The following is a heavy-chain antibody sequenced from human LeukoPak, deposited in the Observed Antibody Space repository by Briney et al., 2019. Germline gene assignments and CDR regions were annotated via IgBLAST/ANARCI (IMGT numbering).Heavy chain of an antibody. CDR1: GGSISSYY. Sequence: SETLSLTCTVSGGSISSYYWSWIRQPPGKGLEWIGYIYYSGSTKYNPSLKGRVTISVDTSQNQFSLKMHSVTTADTAVYYCARNWEYSYDSSGYQRRAFDIWGQGTMVTVSS. D-gene: IGHD3-22*01. CDR3: ARNWEYSYDSSGYQRRAFDI. J-gene: IGHJ3*02. V-gene: IGHV4-59*08. CDR2: IYYSGST.